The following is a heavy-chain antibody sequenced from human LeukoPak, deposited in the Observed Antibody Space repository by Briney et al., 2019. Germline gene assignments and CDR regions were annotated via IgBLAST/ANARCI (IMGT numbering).Heavy chain of an antibody. CDR3: ARVPQDYYDSSGSS. D-gene: IGHD3-22*01. CDR2: ISSSSSYI. V-gene: IGHV3-21*01. CDR1: GFTFSSYS. Sequence: GGSLRLSCEAYGFTFSSYSMNWVRQAPGKGLEWVSSISSSSSYIYYADSVKGRFTISRDNAKNSLYLQMNSLRAEDTAVYYCARVPQDYYDSSGSSWGQGTLVTVSS. J-gene: IGHJ5*02.